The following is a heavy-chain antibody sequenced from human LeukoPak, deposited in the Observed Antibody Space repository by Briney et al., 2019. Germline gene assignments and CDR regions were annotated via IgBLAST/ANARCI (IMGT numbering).Heavy chain of an antibody. CDR1: GFTFSRYW. V-gene: IGHV3-7*03. CDR2: INHNGNVN. D-gene: IGHD3-16*01. J-gene: IGHJ6*02. Sequence: PGGSLRLSCAASGFTFSRYWMNWARQAPGKGLEWVASINHNGNVNYYVDSVKGRFTISRDNAKNSLYLRMSNLRAEDTAVYFCARGGGLDVWGQGATVTVSS. CDR3: ARGGGLDV.